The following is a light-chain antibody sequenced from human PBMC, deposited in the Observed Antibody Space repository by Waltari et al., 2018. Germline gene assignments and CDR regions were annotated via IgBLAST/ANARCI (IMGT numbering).Light chain of an antibody. V-gene: IGKV1-39*01. J-gene: IGKJ1*01. CDR2: AAS. Sequence: EIQMTQSPSSLSASVGDTVTITCRASQSIGTYVNWYQHKPGKAPKVLLYAASSLHSGVPARFSGSAAGTDFTLTIISLQPDDFGTYYCQQSKITPWTFGQGTKVEIK. CDR1: QSIGTY. CDR3: QQSKITPWT.